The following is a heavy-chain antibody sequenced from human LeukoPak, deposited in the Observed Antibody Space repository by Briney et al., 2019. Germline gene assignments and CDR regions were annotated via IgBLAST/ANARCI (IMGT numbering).Heavy chain of an antibody. CDR1: GYTFTSYY. CDR3: ARDLVLGSGYSSVHGGALNY. Sequence: ASVKVSCKASGYTFTSYYMHWVRQAPGQGLEWMGIINPSGGSTSYAQKFQGRVTMTRDTSTSTVYMELSSLRSEDTAVYYCARDLVLGSGYSSVHGGALNYWGQGTLVTVSS. D-gene: IGHD3-22*01. CDR2: INPSGGST. V-gene: IGHV1-46*01. J-gene: IGHJ4*02.